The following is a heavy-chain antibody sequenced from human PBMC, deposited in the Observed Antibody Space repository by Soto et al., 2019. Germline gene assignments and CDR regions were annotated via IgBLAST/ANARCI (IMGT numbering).Heavy chain of an antibody. D-gene: IGHD2-15*01. J-gene: IGHJ5*02. CDR3: TSGTGILTS. V-gene: IGHV6-1*01. Sequence: SQTLSLTCAISGDSVSSNSAAWNWIRQSPSRGLEWLGRTYYRSKWYSYYAVSLKSRITISPDTSKSQFSLQLTSVTPEDTAVYYCTSGTGILTSWGQGNLVTIYS. CDR1: GDSVSSNSAA. CDR2: TYYRSKWYS.